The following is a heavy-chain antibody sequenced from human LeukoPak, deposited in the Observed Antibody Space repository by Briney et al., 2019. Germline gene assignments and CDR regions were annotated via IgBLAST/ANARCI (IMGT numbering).Heavy chain of an antibody. CDR2: ISYDGNNK. Sequence: GGSLRLSCAASGFTFSNYGMHWVRQAPGKGLGWVALISYDGNNKYYSDSMKGRFTISRDNSKNTLYLQMNSLRAEDTAVYYCAKDIDYGGANWGQGTLVIVSS. V-gene: IGHV3-30*18. CDR3: AKDIDYGGAN. J-gene: IGHJ4*02. D-gene: IGHD4-23*01. CDR1: GFTFSNYG.